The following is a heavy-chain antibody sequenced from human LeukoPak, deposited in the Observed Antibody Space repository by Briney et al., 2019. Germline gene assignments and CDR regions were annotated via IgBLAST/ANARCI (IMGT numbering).Heavy chain of an antibody. D-gene: IGHD5/OR15-5a*01. CDR1: GGSISSSNXY. CDR2: ILYSGTT. Sequence: SXTXXLTCTXXGGSISSSNXYWGWIRQPPGKGLEWIGSILYSGTTYYNPSLESRVTISVDTSKNQVSLKLNSVTAADTAVFYCARHLRVGARQEFDYWGQGTLVTVSS. CDR3: ARHLRVGARQEFDY. J-gene: IGHJ4*02. V-gene: IGHV4-39*01.